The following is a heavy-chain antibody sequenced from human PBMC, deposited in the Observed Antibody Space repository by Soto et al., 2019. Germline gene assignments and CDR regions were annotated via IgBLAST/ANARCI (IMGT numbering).Heavy chain of an antibody. CDR2: IIPIFGTA. CDR1: GGTFSSYA. V-gene: IGHV1-69*13. Sequence: SVKVSCKASGGTFSSYAISWVRQAPGQGLEWMGGIIPIFGTANYAQKFQGRVTITADESTSTAYMELSSLRSEDTAVYYCARDMHTRDSSGYPSARSFDYWGQGTLVTVSS. J-gene: IGHJ4*02. D-gene: IGHD3-22*01. CDR3: ARDMHTRDSSGYPSARSFDY.